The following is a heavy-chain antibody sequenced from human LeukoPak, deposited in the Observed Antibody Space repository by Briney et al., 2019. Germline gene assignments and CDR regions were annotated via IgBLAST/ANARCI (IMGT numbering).Heavy chain of an antibody. CDR3: GSSYYVWGSYRPTYYFDY. Sequence: GASVKVSCKASGYTFTSYAMHWVRQAPGQRLEWMGWINAGNGNTKYSQKFQGRVTITRDTSASTAYMELSSLRSEDTAVYYCGSSYYVWGSYRPTYYFDYWGQGTLVTVSS. CDR1: GYTFTSYA. J-gene: IGHJ4*02. V-gene: IGHV1-3*01. CDR2: INAGNGNT. D-gene: IGHD3-16*02.